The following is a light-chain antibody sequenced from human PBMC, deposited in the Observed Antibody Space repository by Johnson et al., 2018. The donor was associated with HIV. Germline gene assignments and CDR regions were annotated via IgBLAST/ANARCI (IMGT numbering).Light chain of an antibody. CDR3: GTWDSSLSAGI. J-gene: IGLJ1*01. CDR2: ESN. CDR1: SSNIGNNY. V-gene: IGLV1-51*01. Sequence: QSVLTQPPSVSAAPGQKVTISCSGSSSNIGNNYVSWYQQLPGTAPKLLIYESNQRPSGIPDRFSCSKSGTSATLALTVLQPGDEADYYCGTWDSSLSAGIFGTGTKVTVL.